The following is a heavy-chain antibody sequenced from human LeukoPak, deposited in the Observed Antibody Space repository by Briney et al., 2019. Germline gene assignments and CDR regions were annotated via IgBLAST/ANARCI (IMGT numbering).Heavy chain of an antibody. J-gene: IGHJ4*02. V-gene: IGHV3-15*01. CDR3: TTVTKVRGLN. CDR1: GFTFSYAY. D-gene: IGHD3-10*01. Sequence: GGCLRLSCAASGFTFSYAYMNWVRQAPGKGPEWVGRIKSKGDGGTTDYAAPVKGRFTISRDDSKNMLYLQMNSLTTEDTAVYYCTTVTKVRGLNWGQGTQVTVS. CDR2: IKSKGDGGTT.